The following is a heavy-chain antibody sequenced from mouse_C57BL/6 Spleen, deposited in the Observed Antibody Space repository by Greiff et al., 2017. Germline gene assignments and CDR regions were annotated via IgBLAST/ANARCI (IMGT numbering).Heavy chain of an antibody. CDR1: GYTFTGYW. D-gene: IGHD2-14*01. CDR2: ILPGSGST. CDR3: ARLRYGDAMDY. V-gene: IGHV1-9*01. Sequence: SGVELMKPGASVKLSCKATGYTFTGYWIEWVKQRPGHGLEWIGEILPGSGSTNYNEKFKGKATVTADTSSNTAYMQVSSLTTEDSAIYYCARLRYGDAMDYWGQGTSVTVSS. J-gene: IGHJ4*01.